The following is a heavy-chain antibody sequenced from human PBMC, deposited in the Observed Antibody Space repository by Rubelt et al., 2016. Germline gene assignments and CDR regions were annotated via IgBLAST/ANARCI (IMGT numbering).Heavy chain of an antibody. V-gene: IGHV3-74*02. CDR2: INSDGSIT. D-gene: IGHD3-9*01. Sequence: EVQLVESGGGLVKPGGSLRLSCEASGFTFSSYTMNWVRQAPGKGLVWVSRINSDGSITAYADSVKGRFTISRDNAKSTLYLQMNSLGAEDTAVYYCARGDYDILTGYSPGQYGMDVWGQGTTVTVSS. CDR3: ARGDYDILTGYSPGQYGMDV. CDR1: GFTFSSYT. J-gene: IGHJ6*02.